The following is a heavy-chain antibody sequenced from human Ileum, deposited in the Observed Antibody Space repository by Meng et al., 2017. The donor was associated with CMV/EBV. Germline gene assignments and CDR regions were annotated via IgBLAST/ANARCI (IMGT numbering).Heavy chain of an antibody. V-gene: IGHV4-4*07. CDR1: GGSVNNYF. CDR2: FYSSDTY. D-gene: IGHD1-26*01. Sequence: QAQLQEPRPGLVKPSDALSVTCTVSGGSVNNYFWSWIRQSAGKGLEWIGRFYSSDTYNYHPSLDSRVTMSLDTSKNQFSLNLRSVTAADTATYYCARGPGASTREGFDYWGLGTLVTVSS. CDR3: ARGPGASTREGFDY. J-gene: IGHJ4*02.